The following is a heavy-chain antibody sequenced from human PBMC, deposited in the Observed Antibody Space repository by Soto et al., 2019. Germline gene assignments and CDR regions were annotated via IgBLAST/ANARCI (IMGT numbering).Heavy chain of an antibody. CDR2: IGSSGGTI. Sequence: EVQLLESGGGLVQPGGSLRLSCVASGISFTTYAMTWVRLAPGKGLEWVSGIGSSGGTIYYADSVKGRFTISRDISKNTVYLQMNSLRAEDTAVYYCAKMSTSSWYIDYVDFWGPGTLVTVSS. CDR1: GISFTTYA. J-gene: IGHJ4*02. V-gene: IGHV3-23*01. D-gene: IGHD6-13*01. CDR3: AKMSTSSWYIDYVDF.